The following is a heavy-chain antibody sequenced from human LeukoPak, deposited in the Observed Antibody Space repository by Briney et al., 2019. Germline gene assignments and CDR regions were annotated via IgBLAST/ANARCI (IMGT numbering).Heavy chain of an antibody. Sequence: GGSLRPSCAASGFTFSSYSMNWVRQAPGKGLEWVSSISSSSSYIYYADSVKGRFTISRDNAKNSLYLQMNSLRAEDTAVYYCARDADCSGGSCYSGYYYYYGMDVWGQGTTVTVSS. CDR1: GFTFSSYS. J-gene: IGHJ6*02. CDR3: ARDADCSGGSCYSGYYYYYGMDV. CDR2: ISSSSSYI. V-gene: IGHV3-21*01. D-gene: IGHD2-15*01.